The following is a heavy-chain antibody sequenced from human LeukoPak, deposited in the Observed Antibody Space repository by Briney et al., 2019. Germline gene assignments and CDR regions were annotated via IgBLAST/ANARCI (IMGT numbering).Heavy chain of an antibody. D-gene: IGHD1-14*01. CDR1: GGSISSYY. Sequence: SETLSLTCTVSGGSISSYYWSWIRQPAGKGLGWIGRIYTSGSTNYNPSLKSRVTISVDKSKNQFSLKLSSVTAADTAVYFCARASPDHTSYYYYYYMDVWGKGTTVTVSS. V-gene: IGHV4-4*07. CDR3: ARASPDHTSYYYYYYMDV. CDR2: IYTSGST. J-gene: IGHJ6*03.